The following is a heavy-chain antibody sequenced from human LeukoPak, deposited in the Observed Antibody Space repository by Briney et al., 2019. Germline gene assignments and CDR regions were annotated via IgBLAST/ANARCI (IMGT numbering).Heavy chain of an antibody. CDR1: GFTFDDYA. V-gene: IGHV3-9*01. J-gene: IGHJ5*02. CDR3: VRWTTVTTFDP. D-gene: IGHD4-17*01. Sequence: GRSLRLSCAASGFTFDDYAMHWVRQAPGKGLEWVSGISWNSGSIGYADSVKGRFTISRDNAKNSLYLQMNSLRAEDTAVYYCVRWTTVTTFDPWGQGTLVTVSS. CDR2: ISWNSGSI.